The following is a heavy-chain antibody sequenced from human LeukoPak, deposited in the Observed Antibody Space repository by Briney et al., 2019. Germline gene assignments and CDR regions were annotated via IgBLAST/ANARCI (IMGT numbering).Heavy chain of an antibody. V-gene: IGHV4-34*01. CDR2: INHSGST. CDR3: ARHISRYDPFDY. Sequence: SETLSLTCAVYGGSFSGYYWSWIRQPPGKGLEWIGEINHSGSTNYNPSLKSRVTISVDTSKNQFSLKLSSVTAADTAVYYCARHISRYDPFDYWGQGTLVTVSS. D-gene: IGHD5-12*01. J-gene: IGHJ4*02. CDR1: GGSFSGYY.